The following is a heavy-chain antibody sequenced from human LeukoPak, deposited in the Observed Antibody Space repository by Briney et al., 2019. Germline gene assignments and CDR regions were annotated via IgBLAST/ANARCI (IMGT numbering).Heavy chain of an antibody. D-gene: IGHD6-19*01. CDR1: GYSISSGYY. CDR2: IYHSGST. J-gene: IGHJ4*02. Sequence: SETLSLTCTVSGYSISSGYYWGWIRPPPGKGLEWIGSIYHSGSTYYNPSLKSRVTISVDTSKNQFSLKLSSVTAADTAVYYCATNPPGIAVYYFDYWGQGTLVTVSS. V-gene: IGHV4-38-2*02. CDR3: ATNPPGIAVYYFDY.